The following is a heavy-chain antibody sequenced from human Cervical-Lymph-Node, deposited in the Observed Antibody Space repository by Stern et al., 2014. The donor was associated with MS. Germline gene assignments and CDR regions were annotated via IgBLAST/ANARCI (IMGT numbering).Heavy chain of an antibody. CDR1: GHTTTSYG. Sequence: MQLVESGAEVKKPGASVKVSCKASGHTTTSYGFTWVRQAPGQGLEWMGWISAHNGNTNYVQKFQGRVTMTTDTSTSTTYMELRSLRSDDTAVYYCATFIATAGTFNYWGQGTLVTVSS. V-gene: IGHV1-18*01. J-gene: IGHJ4*02. CDR3: ATFIATAGTFNY. D-gene: IGHD6-25*01. CDR2: ISAHNGNT.